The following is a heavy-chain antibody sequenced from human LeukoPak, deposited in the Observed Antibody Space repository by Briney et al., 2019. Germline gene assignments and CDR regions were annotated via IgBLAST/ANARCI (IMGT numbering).Heavy chain of an antibody. CDR2: IYYSGST. D-gene: IGHD3-22*01. V-gene: IGHV4-39*01. Sequence: SETLSLTCTVSGGSISSSTYYWGWIRQPPGKGLECIGSIYYSGSTYYNPSLKSRVTISVDTSKNQFSLKLSSVTAAGTAVYYCARHYYDSSGYLWFDPWGQGTLVTASS. CDR3: ARHYYDSSGYLWFDP. CDR1: GGSISSSTYY. J-gene: IGHJ5*02.